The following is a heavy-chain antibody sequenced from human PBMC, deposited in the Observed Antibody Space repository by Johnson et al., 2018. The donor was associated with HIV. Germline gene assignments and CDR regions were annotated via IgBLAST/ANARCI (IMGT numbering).Heavy chain of an antibody. Sequence: VQLVESGGGLVQPGGSLRLSCAASGFTLKDYGMHWVRQVIGKGLEWLSAIGTAGDTYYPGSVKGRFPLSRENAKNSLYLQMKSLRAEDTAVYYCAREGGAAAPDAFDIWGQGTMVTVSS. V-gene: IGHV3-13*01. J-gene: IGHJ3*02. CDR3: AREGGAAAPDAFDI. CDR1: GFTLKDYG. CDR2: IGTAGDT. D-gene: IGHD2-2*01.